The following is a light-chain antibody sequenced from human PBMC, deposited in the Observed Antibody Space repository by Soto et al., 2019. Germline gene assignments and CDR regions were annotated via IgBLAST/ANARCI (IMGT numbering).Light chain of an antibody. CDR1: QNIGVW. Sequence: DFQMTQSTSTLSASVGDRVTIACRASQNIGVWLAWYQQKPGKVPSLLIYKTSTLEDGVPSRFSGTGSGTDFTLTIYNLQPDDVATYYCQQWSLYSWTFGQGTKVDIK. J-gene: IGKJ1*01. V-gene: IGKV1-5*03. CDR2: KTS. CDR3: QQWSLYSWT.